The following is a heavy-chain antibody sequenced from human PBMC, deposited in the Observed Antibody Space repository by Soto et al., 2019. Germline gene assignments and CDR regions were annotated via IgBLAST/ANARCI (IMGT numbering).Heavy chain of an antibody. CDR2: IFYTGST. V-gene: IGHV4-30-4*01. CDR1: GGTINSGDYF. J-gene: IGHJ4*02. CDR3: ARAPGLGVAHIDY. Sequence: SETLSLTCSVSGGTINSGDYFWSWIRQPPGKGLEWIGSIFYTGSTYYSPSLKSRASMSMDTSMNLFSLRLRSLTAADTAVYYCARAPGLGVAHIDYWGQGTLVTVSS. D-gene: IGHD6-19*01.